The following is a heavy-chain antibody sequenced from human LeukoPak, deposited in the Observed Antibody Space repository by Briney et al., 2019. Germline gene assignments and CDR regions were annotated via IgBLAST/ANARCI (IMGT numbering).Heavy chain of an antibody. V-gene: IGHV3-48*01. CDR3: ARGGANYFDY. D-gene: IGHD4/OR15-4a*01. CDR2: ISSNSKTI. J-gene: IGHJ4*02. Sequence: GGSLRLSCAASGFTFSAYSMNWVRQAPGKGLEWVSYISSNSKTIYYADSVKGRFTISRDNAKNSLYLPMKNSLYLQMSSLRAEDTAVYYCARGGANYFDYWGQGTLVTVSS. CDR1: GFTFSAYS.